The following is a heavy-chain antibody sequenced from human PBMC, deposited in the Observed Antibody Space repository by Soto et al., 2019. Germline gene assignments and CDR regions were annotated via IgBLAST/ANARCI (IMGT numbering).Heavy chain of an antibody. CDR2: ISYDGSNK. D-gene: IGHD3-3*01. CDR3: ARDLGNYDFWSGYYKYYGMDV. CDR1: GFTFSSYA. V-gene: IGHV3-30-3*01. J-gene: IGHJ6*02. Sequence: GGSLRLSCAASGFTFSSYAMHWVRQAPGKGLEWVAVISYDGSNKYYADSVKGRFTISRDNSKNTLYLQMNSLRAEDTAVYYCARDLGNYDFWSGYYKYYGMDVWGQGTTVTVSS.